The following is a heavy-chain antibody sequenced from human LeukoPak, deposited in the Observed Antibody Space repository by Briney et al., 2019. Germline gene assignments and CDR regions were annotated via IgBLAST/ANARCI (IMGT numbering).Heavy chain of an antibody. J-gene: IGHJ6*02. D-gene: IGHD3-10*02. CDR3: AKDQRRVLEPNYYYYGMDV. CDR2: ISGSGGST. V-gene: IGHV3-23*01. Sequence: GGSLRLSCAASGFTFSSYAMSWVRQAPGKGLEWVSAISGSGGSTYYADSVKGRFTISRDNSKNTPYLQMNGLRAEDTAVYYCAKDQRRVLEPNYYYYGMDVWGQGTTVTVSS. CDR1: GFTFSSYA.